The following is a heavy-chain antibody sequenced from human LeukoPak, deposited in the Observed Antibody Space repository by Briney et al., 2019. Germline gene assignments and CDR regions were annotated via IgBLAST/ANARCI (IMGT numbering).Heavy chain of an antibody. Sequence: PGGSLRLSCAASGFTVSSNYMTWVRQAPGKGLEWVSVIYIAGGTYYADSVKGRFTISRDNSKNTLYLQMNSLRAEDTAVYYCARYIGAAAGYFDYWGQGTPVTVSS. J-gene: IGHJ4*02. V-gene: IGHV3-53*01. CDR2: IYIAGGT. CDR3: ARYIGAAAGYFDY. CDR1: GFTVSSNY. D-gene: IGHD6-13*01.